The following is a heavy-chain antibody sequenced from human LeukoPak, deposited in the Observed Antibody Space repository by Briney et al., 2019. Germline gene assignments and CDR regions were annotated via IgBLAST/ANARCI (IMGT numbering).Heavy chain of an antibody. J-gene: IGHJ4*02. CDR1: GGSFSVYY. Sequence: PSETLSLTCAVYGGSFSVYYWSWIRQPPGKGLEWIGEINHSGSTNYNPSLKSRVTISVDTSKNQFSLKLSSVTAADTAVYYCAIGPGIVGARGKTMNDYWGQGTLVTVSS. CDR3: AIGPGIVGARGKTMNDY. D-gene: IGHD1-26*01. CDR2: INHSGST. V-gene: IGHV4-34*01.